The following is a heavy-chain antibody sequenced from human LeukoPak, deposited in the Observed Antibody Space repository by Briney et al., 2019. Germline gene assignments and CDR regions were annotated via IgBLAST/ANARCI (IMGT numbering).Heavy chain of an antibody. Sequence: PSGTLSLTCAVSGGSISSSNWWSWVRQPPGKGLEWIGEIYHSGSTNYNPSLKSRVTISVDKSKDQFSLKLSSVTAADTAVYYCARTYDILTGYPNWFDPWGQGTLVTVSS. D-gene: IGHD3-9*01. V-gene: IGHV4-4*02. CDR3: ARTYDILTGYPNWFDP. CDR2: IYHSGST. CDR1: GGSISSSNW. J-gene: IGHJ5*02.